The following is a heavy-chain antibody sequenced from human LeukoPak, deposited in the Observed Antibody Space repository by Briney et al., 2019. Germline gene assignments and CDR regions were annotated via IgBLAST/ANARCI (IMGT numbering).Heavy chain of an antibody. CDR3: AKQSLLLRGPLLIYYFDF. Sequence: PGGSLRLSCAASGFTFSDYYMSWVRQAPGKGLEWVSSISGGDPTTYYADSVKGRFTISRDNSKNTLYLQMNSLRAEDTAIYYCAKQSLLLRGPLLIYYFDFWGQGTLVTVSS. CDR2: ISGGDPTT. V-gene: IGHV3-23*01. CDR1: GFTFSDYY. D-gene: IGHD3-10*01. J-gene: IGHJ4*02.